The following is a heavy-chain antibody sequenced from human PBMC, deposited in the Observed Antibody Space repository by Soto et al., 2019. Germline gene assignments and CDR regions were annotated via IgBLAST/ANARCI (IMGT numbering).Heavy chain of an antibody. CDR3: ARGYRAYCSSTSCYNARWFDP. Sequence: PSETLSLTCAVYGGSFSGYYWSWIRQPPGKGLEWIGEINHSGSTNYNPSLKSRVTISVDTSNNQFSLKLSSVTAADTAVYYCARGYRAYCSSTSCYNARWFDPWGQGTLVTVSS. J-gene: IGHJ5*02. V-gene: IGHV4-34*01. CDR2: INHSGST. CDR1: GGSFSGYY. D-gene: IGHD2-2*02.